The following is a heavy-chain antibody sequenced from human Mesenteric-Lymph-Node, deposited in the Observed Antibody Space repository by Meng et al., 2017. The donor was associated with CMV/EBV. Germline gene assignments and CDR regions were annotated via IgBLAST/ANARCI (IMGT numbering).Heavy chain of an antibody. J-gene: IGHJ4*02. CDR2: ISYDGSNK. D-gene: IGHD5-12*01. Sequence: GGSLRLSCAAPGFIFGDYDMHWVRQAPGKGLEWVAVISYDGSNKYYADSVKGRFTISRDNSKNTLYLQMNSLRAEDTAVYYCARGYMWGQGTLVTVSS. CDR3: ARGYM. CDR1: GFIFGDYD. V-gene: IGHV3-30*03.